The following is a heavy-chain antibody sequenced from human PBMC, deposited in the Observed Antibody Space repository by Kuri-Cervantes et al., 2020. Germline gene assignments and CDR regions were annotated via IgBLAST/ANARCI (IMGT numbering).Heavy chain of an antibody. D-gene: IGHD5-18*01. CDR1: GFTFSSYS. V-gene: IGHV3-48*01. CDR3: ARGYSYGYNY. Sequence: GESLMISCAASGFTFSSYSMNWVRQAPGKGLEWVSYISSSSSTIYYADSVKGRFTISRDNAKNSLYLQMNTLRAEDTAVYYCARGYSYGYNYWGQGTLVTVSS. J-gene: IGHJ4*02. CDR2: ISSSSSTI.